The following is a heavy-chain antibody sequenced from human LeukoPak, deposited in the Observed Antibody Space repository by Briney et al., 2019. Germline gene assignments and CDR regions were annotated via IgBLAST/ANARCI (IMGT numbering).Heavy chain of an antibody. CDR2: INPNSGDT. V-gene: IGHV1-2*02. CDR1: GYTFTSYY. D-gene: IGHD3-22*01. CDR3: ARDSFVPDYYDSSGHPPIGYFDL. J-gene: IGHJ2*01. Sequence: GASVKVSCKASGYTFTSYYLHWVRQAPGQGLEWMGWINPNSGDTYYAQKFQGRVAMTRDTSISTAYMELSRLRSDDTAVFYCARDSFVPDYYDSSGHPPIGYFDLWGRGTLVTVSS.